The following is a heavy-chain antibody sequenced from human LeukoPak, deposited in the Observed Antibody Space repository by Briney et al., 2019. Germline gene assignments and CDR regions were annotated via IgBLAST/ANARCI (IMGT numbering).Heavy chain of an antibody. Sequence: ASVKVSCKASGYTFTSYGISWVRQAPGQGLEWMGWISAYNGNTNYAQKFQGRVTMTTDTSTSTAYMELRSLRSDDTAVYYCARGIVGATSYYYYYYMDVWGKGTTVTVSS. CDR2: ISAYNGNT. CDR3: ARGIVGATSYYYYYYMDV. D-gene: IGHD1-26*01. V-gene: IGHV1-18*01. CDR1: GYTFTSYG. J-gene: IGHJ6*03.